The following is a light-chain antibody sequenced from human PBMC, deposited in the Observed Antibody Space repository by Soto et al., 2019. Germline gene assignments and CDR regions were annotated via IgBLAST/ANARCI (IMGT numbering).Light chain of an antibody. CDR3: SSYTS. Sequence: QSVLTQPASVSGSPGQSITISCTGTSSDVGGYNYVSWYQQHPGKAPKLMIYEVSNRPSGVSNRFSGSKSGNTASLTISGLQAEDEADYYYSSYTSFGGGTKVTVL. CDR1: SSDVGGYNY. J-gene: IGLJ2*01. V-gene: IGLV2-14*01. CDR2: EVS.